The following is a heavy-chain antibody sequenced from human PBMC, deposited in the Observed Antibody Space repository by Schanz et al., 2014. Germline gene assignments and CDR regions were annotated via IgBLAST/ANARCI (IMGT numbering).Heavy chain of an antibody. V-gene: IGHV3-30-3*01. CDR3: AKARRKSNCSGGRCFHYSYYGMDV. J-gene: IGHJ6*02. CDR2: ISYDGSNK. D-gene: IGHD2-15*01. CDR1: GFTLSSYA. Sequence: QVQLVESGGGVVQPGRSLRLSCAAYGFTLSSYAMHWVRQAPGKGLEWVAVISYDGSNKYYADSVKGRFTISRDNSKNILYLQMNSLRAEDTAVYYCAKARRKSNCSGGRCFHYSYYGMDVCGQGTTVTVSS.